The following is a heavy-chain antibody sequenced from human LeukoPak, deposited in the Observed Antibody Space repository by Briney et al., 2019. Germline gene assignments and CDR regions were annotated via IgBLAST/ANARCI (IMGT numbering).Heavy chain of an antibody. CDR2: IYYSGST. Sequence: PSETLSLTCAVSGGSISSYYWSWIRQPPGKGLEWIGYIYYSGSTNYNPSLKGRVTISVDTSKNQFSLKLSPVTAADTAVYYCARAYCGGDCSFDCWGQGTLVTVSS. J-gene: IGHJ4*02. V-gene: IGHV4-59*08. CDR3: ARAYCGGDCSFDC. D-gene: IGHD2-21*02. CDR1: GGSISSYY.